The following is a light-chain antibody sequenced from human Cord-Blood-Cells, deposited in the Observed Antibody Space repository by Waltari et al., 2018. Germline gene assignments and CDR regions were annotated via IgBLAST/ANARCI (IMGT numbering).Light chain of an antibody. CDR2: RNN. Sequence: QSVLTQPPSASGTPGQRVTISGSGSSSNIVCEYVCWYPQPPGTSPKLLIYRNNQRPSGVPDRFSGSKSGTSASQAISGLRSEDEADYYCAAWDDSLSGWVFGGGTKLTVL. V-gene: IGLV1-47*01. J-gene: IGLJ3*02. CDR3: AAWDDSLSGWV. CDR1: SSNIVCEY.